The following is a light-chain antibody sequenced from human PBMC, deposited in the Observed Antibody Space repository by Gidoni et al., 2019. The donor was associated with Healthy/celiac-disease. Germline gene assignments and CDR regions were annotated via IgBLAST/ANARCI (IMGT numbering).Light chain of an antibody. CDR1: QSVSSN. Sequence: EIVMTPSPATLSVSPGERATLSCRASQSVSSNLAWYQQKPGQAPRLRIYGASTRATGIPARFSGSGSGTEFTFTISSLQSEDFAVYYCQQYNNWPPLFGQGTKVEIK. CDR2: GAS. J-gene: IGKJ1*01. V-gene: IGKV3-15*01. CDR3: QQYNNWPPL.